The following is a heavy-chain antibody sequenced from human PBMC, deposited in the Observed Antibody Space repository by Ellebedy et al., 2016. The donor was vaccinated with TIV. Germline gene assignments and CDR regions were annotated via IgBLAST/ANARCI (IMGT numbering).Heavy chain of an antibody. CDR3: ATDGSYGDYRSPTHAFVM. CDR2: MNHDGSAK. Sequence: GGSLRLSCAASGFTFNSYWMTWVRQAPGKGLEWVANMNHDGSAKYYVDSLRGRFTISRDNAKNSLYLQMNSLRGEDTAVYYCATDGSYGDYRSPTHAFVMWGRGTLVTVSS. J-gene: IGHJ3*02. CDR1: GFTFNSYW. V-gene: IGHV3-7*01. D-gene: IGHD3-16*01.